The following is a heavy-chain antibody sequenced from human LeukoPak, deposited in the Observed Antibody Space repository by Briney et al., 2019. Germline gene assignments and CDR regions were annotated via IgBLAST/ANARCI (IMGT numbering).Heavy chain of an antibody. V-gene: IGHV3-66*01. D-gene: IGHD2-15*01. CDR1: GFTVSRNY. CDR3: ATHPAVGL. Sequence: GGSLRLSCAASGFTVSRNYMSWVRQAPGKGLECVSVFYSGGTIYYADSVKGGFTISRGNSKNTLYLQMNSLRAEDTAVYYCATHPAVGLWGQGTLVIVSS. J-gene: IGHJ4*02. CDR2: FYSGGTI.